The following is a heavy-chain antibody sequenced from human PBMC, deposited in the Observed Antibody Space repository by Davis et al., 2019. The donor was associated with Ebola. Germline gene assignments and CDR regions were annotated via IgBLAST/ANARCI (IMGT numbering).Heavy chain of an antibody. CDR2: IGGSGDTA. J-gene: IGHJ4*02. V-gene: IGHV3-23*01. D-gene: IGHD2-21*01. CDR3: ARVILWWDDDGGGPTTYYFNF. CDR1: GFRFSSYV. Sequence: GESLKISCVASGFRFSSYVMGWVRQAPGKGLEWVSRIGGSGDTADYGDSVRGRFTISRDNSKNTLYLQMISLRAKDTATYYCARVILWWDDDGGGPTTYYFNFWGQGALVTVSS.